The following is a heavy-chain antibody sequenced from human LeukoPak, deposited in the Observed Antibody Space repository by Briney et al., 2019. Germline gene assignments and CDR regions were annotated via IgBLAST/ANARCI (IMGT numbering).Heavy chain of an antibody. V-gene: IGHV5-51*01. Sequence: GESLKISCKHSEYSFPNYCIGWVRQMPGKGLEWMGIIYPDDSDTRYSPSFQGQVTTSADRSISTAYLQWSSLKASDTAMYYCATIYCSGGSCYSGDAFDFWGQGTMVTVSS. CDR2: IYPDDSDT. CDR3: ATIYCSGGSCYSGDAFDF. CDR1: EYSFPNYC. D-gene: IGHD2-15*01. J-gene: IGHJ3*01.